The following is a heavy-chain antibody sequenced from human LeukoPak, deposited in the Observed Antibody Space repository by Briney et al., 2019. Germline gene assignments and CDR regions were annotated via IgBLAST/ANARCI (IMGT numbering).Heavy chain of an antibody. CDR3: ARDSVGATNYFDY. D-gene: IGHD1-26*01. CDR1: GFTFSSYA. CDR2: ISYDGSNK. V-gene: IGHV3-30-3*01. Sequence: GGSLRLSCAASGFTFSSYAMHWVRQAPGKGLEWVAVISYDGSNKYYADSVKGRFTISRDNSRNTLYLQMNSLRAEDTAVYYCARDSVGATNYFDYWGQGTLVTVSS. J-gene: IGHJ4*02.